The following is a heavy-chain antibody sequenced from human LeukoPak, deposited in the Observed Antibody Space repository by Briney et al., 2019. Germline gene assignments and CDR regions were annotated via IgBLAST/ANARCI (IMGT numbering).Heavy chain of an antibody. D-gene: IGHD4-17*01. CDR2: ISYDGSNK. Sequence: GGSLRLSCAASGFTFSSYAMHWVRQAPGKGLEWVAVISYDGSNKYYADSVKGRFTISRDNSKNTLYLQMNSLRAENTAVYYCARDGDLGGDHGPVFDYWGQGTLVTVSS. V-gene: IGHV3-30*01. J-gene: IGHJ4*02. CDR1: GFTFSSYA. CDR3: ARDGDLGGDHGPVFDY.